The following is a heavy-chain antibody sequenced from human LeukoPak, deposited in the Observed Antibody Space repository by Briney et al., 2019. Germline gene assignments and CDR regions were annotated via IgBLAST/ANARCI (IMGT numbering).Heavy chain of an antibody. Sequence: SETLSLTCTVSGGSISSYYWSWIRQPPGKGLEWIGYIYYSGSTNYNPSLKSRVTISVDTSKNQFSLKLSSVTAADTAVYYCARVRRAAAGTDYGMDVWGQGTTVTVSS. CDR2: IYYSGST. J-gene: IGHJ6*02. CDR1: GGSISSYY. D-gene: IGHD6-13*01. V-gene: IGHV4-59*08. CDR3: ARVRRAAAGTDYGMDV.